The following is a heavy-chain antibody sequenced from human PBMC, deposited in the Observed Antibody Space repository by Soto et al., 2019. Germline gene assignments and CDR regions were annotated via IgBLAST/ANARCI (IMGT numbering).Heavy chain of an antibody. V-gene: IGHV4-34*01. D-gene: IGHD6-19*01. J-gene: IGHJ6*02. CDR1: GGSFSGYY. Sequence: ETLSLTCAVYGGSFSGYYWSWIRQPPGKGLEWIGEINHSGSTNYNPSLKSRVTISVDTSKNQFSLKLSSVTAADTAVYYCARAGSGWSHDHYGMDVWGQGTTVS. CDR3: ARAGSGWSHDHYGMDV. CDR2: INHSGST.